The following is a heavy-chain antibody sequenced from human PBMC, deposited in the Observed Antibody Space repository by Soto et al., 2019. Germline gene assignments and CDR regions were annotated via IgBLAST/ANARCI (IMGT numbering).Heavy chain of an antibody. CDR3: AKSYKDIVAVVAVPGAFDI. V-gene: IGHV3-23*01. CDR2: ISGSGGST. Sequence: GRSLRLSCSASGFTFSSYAMSWVRQAPGKGLQWVSAISGSGGSTYYADSVKARFTISRDKSKHTLYLQMNSLRAEDTAVYYCAKSYKDIVAVVAVPGAFDIWGQGTMVTVSS. CDR1: GFTFSSYA. D-gene: IGHD2-15*01. J-gene: IGHJ3*02.